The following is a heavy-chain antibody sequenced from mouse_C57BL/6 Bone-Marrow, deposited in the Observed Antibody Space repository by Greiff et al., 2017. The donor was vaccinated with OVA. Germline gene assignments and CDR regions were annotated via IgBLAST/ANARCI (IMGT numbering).Heavy chain of an antibody. CDR3: ARNSRIYGSSPFAY. J-gene: IGHJ3*01. CDR1: GFSLTSYG. V-gene: IGHV2-2*01. CDR2: IWSGGST. D-gene: IGHD1-1*01. Sequence: QVQLKQSGPGLVQPSQCLSITCTVSGFSLTSYGVHWVRQSPGKGLEWLGVIWSGGSTDYTAAFISRLSISKDNSKSQVFFKMSSLQADDTAIYYCARNSRIYGSSPFAYWGQGTLVTVSA.